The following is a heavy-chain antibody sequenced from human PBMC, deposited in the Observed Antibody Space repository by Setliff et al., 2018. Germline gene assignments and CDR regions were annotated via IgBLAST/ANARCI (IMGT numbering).Heavy chain of an antibody. CDR1: GGSIDSGDYY. D-gene: IGHD6-19*01. CDR2: IYFSGST. V-gene: IGHV4-30-4*08. J-gene: IGHJ5*02. Sequence: SETLSLTCTVSGGSIDSGDYYWNWIRQPPGKGLEWIGYIYFSGSTYYNPSLKRRVTLSLDTSKNQFSLKLNSVTAADTALYFCARELAGTYHYFDPWGQGTLVTVSS. CDR3: ARELAGTYHYFDP.